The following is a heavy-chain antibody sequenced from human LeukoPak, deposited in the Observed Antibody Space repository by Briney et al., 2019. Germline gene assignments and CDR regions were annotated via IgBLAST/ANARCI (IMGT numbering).Heavy chain of an antibody. Sequence: GGSLRLSCAASGFTFSSYGMSWVRQAPGKGLEWVSAISGSGGSTYYADSVKGRFTTSRDNSKNTLYLQMNSLRAEDTAVYYCAPIVVVVAAIDYWGQGTLVTVSS. CDR1: GFTFSSYG. CDR2: ISGSGGST. J-gene: IGHJ4*02. D-gene: IGHD2-15*01. V-gene: IGHV3-23*01. CDR3: APIVVVVAAIDY.